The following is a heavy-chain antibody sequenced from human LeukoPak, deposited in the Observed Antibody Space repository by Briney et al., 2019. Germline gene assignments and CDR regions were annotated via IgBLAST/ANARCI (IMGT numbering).Heavy chain of an antibody. V-gene: IGHV3-53*01. D-gene: IGHD6-13*01. Sequence: PGGSLRLSCAASGFTVSSNYMSWVRQAPGKGLEWVSVIYSGGSTYYADSVKGRFTISRDNSKNTLYLQMNSLRAEDTAVYYCARDDSSSSEKDAFDIWGQGTMVTVSS. J-gene: IGHJ3*02. CDR2: IYSGGST. CDR1: GFTVSSNY. CDR3: ARDDSSSSEKDAFDI.